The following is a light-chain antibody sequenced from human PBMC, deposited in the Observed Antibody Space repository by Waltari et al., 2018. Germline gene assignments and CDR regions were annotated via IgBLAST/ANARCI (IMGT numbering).Light chain of an antibody. V-gene: IGKV4-1*01. CDR2: WAY. CDR3: QQYYRKLT. Sequence: VLNNAHKTNHLACCQHKQGQPPRLLIHWAYTRESGVPARFGGSGSGTCFTLTISSLQAEDGAVYYCQQYYRKLTFGQGTKVEI. J-gene: IGKJ1*01. CDR1: VLNNAHKTNH.